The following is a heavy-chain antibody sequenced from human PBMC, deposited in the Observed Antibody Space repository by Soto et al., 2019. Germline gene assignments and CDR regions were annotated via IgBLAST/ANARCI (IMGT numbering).Heavy chain of an antibody. D-gene: IGHD7-27*01. CDR2: IYSGGST. V-gene: IGHV3-66*02. Sequence: GESLKISCAASGFTVSSNYMSWVRQAPGKGLEWVSVIYSGGSTYYADSVKGRFTISRDNSKNTLYIQMNSLRAEDTAVYYCARDLTGVDAFDIWGQGTMVTVSS. CDR1: GFTVSSNY. CDR3: ARDLTGVDAFDI. J-gene: IGHJ3*02.